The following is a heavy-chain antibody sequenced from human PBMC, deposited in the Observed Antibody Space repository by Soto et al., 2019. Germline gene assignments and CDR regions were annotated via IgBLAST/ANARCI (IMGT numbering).Heavy chain of an antibody. CDR1: GGSFSSSSYY. D-gene: IGHD3-10*01. CDR3: ARTILFGDYSDY. Sequence: QLQLQESGPGLVKPSETLSLTCIVSGGSFSSSSYYWGWIRQPPGKGLEWIGSIYYSRSTYYNPSLKSRVTISVDASKSQFSLKLSSVTAADTAVYYCARTILFGDYSDYWGQGTLVAVSS. J-gene: IGHJ4*02. CDR2: IYYSRST. V-gene: IGHV4-39*01.